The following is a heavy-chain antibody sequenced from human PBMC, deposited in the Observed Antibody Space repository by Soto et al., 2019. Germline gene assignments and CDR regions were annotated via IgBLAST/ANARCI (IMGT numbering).Heavy chain of an antibody. J-gene: IGHJ4*02. V-gene: IGHV1-69*13. CDR2: IIPIFGTA. D-gene: IGHD3-22*01. CDR1: GGTFSSYA. CDR3: ARVPSPPYYYDSSGYSDY. Sequence: SVKVSCKASGGTFSSYAISRVRQAPGQGLEWMGGIIPIFGTANYAQKFQGRVTITADESTSTAYMELSSLRSEDTAVYYCARVPSPPYYYDSSGYSDYWGQGTLVTVSS.